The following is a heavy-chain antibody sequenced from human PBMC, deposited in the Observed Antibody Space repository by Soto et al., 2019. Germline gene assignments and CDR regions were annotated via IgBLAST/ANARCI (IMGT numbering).Heavy chain of an antibody. CDR1: GGTFSSYA. J-gene: IGHJ4*02. Sequence: EASVKVSCKASGGTFSSYAISWVRQAPGQGLEWMGGIIPIFGTANYAQKFQGRVTITADKSTSTAYMELSSLRSEDTAVYYCARDLGYYDSSGYPPPSDYWGQGTLVTVSS. CDR2: IIPIFGTA. D-gene: IGHD3-22*01. V-gene: IGHV1-69*06. CDR3: ARDLGYYDSSGYPPPSDY.